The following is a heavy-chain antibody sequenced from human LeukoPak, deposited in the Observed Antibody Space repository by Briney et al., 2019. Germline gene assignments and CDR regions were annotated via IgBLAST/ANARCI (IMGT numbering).Heavy chain of an antibody. V-gene: IGHV3-30*02. Sequence: GGSLRLSCAASGFTFSSYGMHWVRQAPGKGREWVAFIRYDGSNKYYADSVKGRFTISRDNSKNTLYLQMNSLRAEDTAVYYCAREATVVDDAFDIWGQGTMVTVSS. CDR2: IRYDGSNK. CDR1: GFTFSSYG. J-gene: IGHJ3*02. CDR3: AREATVVDDAFDI. D-gene: IGHD4-23*01.